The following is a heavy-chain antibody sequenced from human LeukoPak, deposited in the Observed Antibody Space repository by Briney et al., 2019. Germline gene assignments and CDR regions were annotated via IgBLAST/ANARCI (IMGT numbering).Heavy chain of an antibody. Sequence: GGSLRLSCAASGFTFSSYSMNWVRQAPGKGLEWVSSISSSSSYIYYADSVKGRFTISRDNAKNSLYLQMNSLRAEDTAVYYCAKDHGLTGYYPYKAPPNYYGSGSYLQFKPYYYYMDVWGKGTTVTISS. CDR3: AKDHGLTGYYPYKAPPNYYGSGSYLQFKPYYYYMDV. J-gene: IGHJ6*03. CDR1: GFTFSSYS. V-gene: IGHV3-21*01. D-gene: IGHD3-10*01. CDR2: ISSSSSYI.